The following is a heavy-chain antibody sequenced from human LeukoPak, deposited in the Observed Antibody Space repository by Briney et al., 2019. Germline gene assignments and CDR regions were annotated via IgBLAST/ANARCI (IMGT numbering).Heavy chain of an antibody. D-gene: IGHD3-16*01. CDR2: ISSSGSTI. CDR1: GFTFSSYS. V-gene: IGHV3-48*04. J-gene: IGHJ4*02. Sequence: GGSLRLSCAASGFTFSSYSMNWVRQAPGKGLEWVSYISSSGSTIYYADSVKGRFTISRDNAKNSLYLQMNSLRAEDTAVYYCARVSFYGDYWGQGTLVTVSS. CDR3: ARVSFYGDY.